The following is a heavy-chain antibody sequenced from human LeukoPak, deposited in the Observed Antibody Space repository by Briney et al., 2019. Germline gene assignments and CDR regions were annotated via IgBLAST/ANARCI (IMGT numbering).Heavy chain of an antibody. J-gene: IGHJ4*02. V-gene: IGHV3-23*01. Sequence: PGGSLRLSCAVSGFTFSSYAMNWVRQAPGKGLEWVSAISGSGGSTYYADSVKGRFTISRDKSKNTLYLQMNSLRAEDTAVYYCAKGGYYDSSGYYHYWGQGTLVTVSS. CDR3: AKGGYYDSSGYYHY. CDR2: ISGSGGST. CDR1: GFTFSSYA. D-gene: IGHD3-22*01.